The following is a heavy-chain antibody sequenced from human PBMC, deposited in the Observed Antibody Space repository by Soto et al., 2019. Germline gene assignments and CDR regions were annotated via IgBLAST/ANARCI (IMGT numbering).Heavy chain of an antibody. D-gene: IGHD2-15*01. Sequence: VLLVESGGGLVKPGGSLRLSCAASGFTFSSYAMHWVRQAPGKGLEWVAVISYDGSNKYYADSVKARFTISRDNSKNTPYLQMSSLSAEDTAVYYCARAGSYHAKRLGYWGQGTLVTVSS. CDR1: GFTFSSYA. J-gene: IGHJ4*02. V-gene: IGHV3-30-3*01. CDR2: ISYDGSNK. CDR3: ARAGSYHAKRLGY.